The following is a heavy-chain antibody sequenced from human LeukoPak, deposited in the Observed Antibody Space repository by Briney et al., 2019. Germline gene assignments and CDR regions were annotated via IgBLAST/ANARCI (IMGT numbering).Heavy chain of an antibody. D-gene: IGHD3-22*01. CDR3: ARGPYYYDSTGYYHYFDY. CDR2: INPNSGGT. V-gene: IGHV1-2*02. CDR1: GYTFTDHY. Sequence: ASVKVSCKASGYTFTDHYMHWVRQAPGQGLEWMGWINPNSGGTNYAQKFQGRVTMTRDTSISTAYMELSRLRSDDTAVYYCARGPYYYDSTGYYHYFDYWGQGTLVTVSS. J-gene: IGHJ4*02.